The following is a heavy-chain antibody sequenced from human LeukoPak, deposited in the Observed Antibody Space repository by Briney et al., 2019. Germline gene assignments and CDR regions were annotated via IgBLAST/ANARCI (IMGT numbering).Heavy chain of an antibody. CDR2: ISGDGGSI. J-gene: IGHJ4*02. V-gene: IGHV3-43*02. Sequence: GGSLRLXCAASGFTFDDYAMHWVRQAPGKGLEWVSLISGDGGSIYYADSVKGRFTISRDNSKTSLYLQMNSLRTEDTALYYCAKSGPEQLVLDYWGQGTLVTVSS. CDR3: AKSGPEQLVLDY. CDR1: GFTFDDYA. D-gene: IGHD6-13*01.